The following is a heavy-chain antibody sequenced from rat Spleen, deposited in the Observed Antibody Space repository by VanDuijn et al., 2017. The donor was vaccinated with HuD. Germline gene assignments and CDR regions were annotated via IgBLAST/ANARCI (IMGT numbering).Heavy chain of an antibody. CDR3: TRMGSYYGPYYFDY. Sequence: EVKLVESGGGLVQPGRSLKLSCAASGFNFNDYWMTWIRQAPTKGLEWVASIGTGGGNTYYRDSVKGRFTISRDNAKNTLYLQMNSLRSEDTATYYCTRMGSYYGPYYFDYWGQGVMVTVSS. D-gene: IGHD1-7*01. CDR1: GFNFNDYW. J-gene: IGHJ2*01. CDR2: IGTGGGNT. V-gene: IGHV5-25*01.